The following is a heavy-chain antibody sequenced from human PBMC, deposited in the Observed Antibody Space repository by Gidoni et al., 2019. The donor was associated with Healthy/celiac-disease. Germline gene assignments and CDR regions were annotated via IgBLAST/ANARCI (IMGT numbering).Heavy chain of an antibody. CDR3: ARGGGYSGSSWFDP. Sequence: QVQLVESGGGVVQPGRSLRLSWAASGFTFSSYGMHWGRQAPGKGLEWVAVIWYDGSNKYYADSVKGRFTISRDNSKNTLYLQMNSLRAEDTAVYYCARGGGYSGSSWFDPWGQGTLVTVSS. V-gene: IGHV3-33*01. D-gene: IGHD5-12*01. CDR2: IWYDGSNK. CDR1: GFTFSSYG. J-gene: IGHJ5*02.